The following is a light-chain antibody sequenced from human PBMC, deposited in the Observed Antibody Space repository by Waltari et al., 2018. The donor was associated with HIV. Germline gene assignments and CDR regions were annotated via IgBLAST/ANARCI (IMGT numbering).Light chain of an antibody. CDR2: DAS. V-gene: IGKV3-11*01. Sequence: EIVLTPSPATLSLSPGERATLSCRASQSVSSYLAWYQQKPGQAPRLLIYDASNRATGIPARFSGSGSGTDFTLTISSLEPEDFAVYYCQQRSSWPRTFGRGTKVEIK. CDR3: QQRSSWPRT. J-gene: IGKJ1*01. CDR1: QSVSSY.